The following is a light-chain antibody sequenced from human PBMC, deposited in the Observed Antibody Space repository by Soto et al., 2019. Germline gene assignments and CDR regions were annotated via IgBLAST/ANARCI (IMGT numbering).Light chain of an antibody. CDR2: QAS. Sequence: DIQMTQSPSPLSGSVGDRVTITCRASQTISSWLAWYQQKPGKAPKLLIYQASTLKSGVPSRFSGSGSGTEFTLTISSLQPDDVATYYCQHYNSYSEAFGQGTKWIS. V-gene: IGKV1-5*03. J-gene: IGKJ1*01. CDR3: QHYNSYSEA. CDR1: QTISSW.